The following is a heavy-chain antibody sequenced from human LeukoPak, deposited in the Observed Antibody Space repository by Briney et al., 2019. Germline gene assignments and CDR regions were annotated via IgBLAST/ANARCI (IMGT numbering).Heavy chain of an antibody. Sequence: SETLSLTCTVSGGSISSSSYYWGWIRQPPGEGLEWIGSIYYSGSTYYNPSLKSRVTISVDTSKNQFSLKLTSVTAADTAVYYCARRVPSAYSYYFDYWGQGTLITVSS. CDR3: ARRVPSAYSYYFDY. D-gene: IGHD3-22*01. CDR1: GGSISSSSYY. CDR2: IYYSGST. V-gene: IGHV4-39*01. J-gene: IGHJ4*02.